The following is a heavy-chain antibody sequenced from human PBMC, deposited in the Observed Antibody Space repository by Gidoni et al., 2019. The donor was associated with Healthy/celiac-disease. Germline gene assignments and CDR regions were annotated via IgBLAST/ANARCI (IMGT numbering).Heavy chain of an antibody. J-gene: IGHJ6*03. CDR3: AKSPYYYYYMDV. CDR1: GFTFSSYG. V-gene: IGHV3-30*18. Sequence: QVQLVESGGGVVQTGRSLRLSCAASGFTFSSYGMHWVRQAPGKGLEWVAVISYDGSNKYYADSVKGRFTISRDNSKNTLYLQMNSLRAEDTAVYYCAKSPYYYYYMDVWGKGTTVTVSS. CDR2: ISYDGSNK.